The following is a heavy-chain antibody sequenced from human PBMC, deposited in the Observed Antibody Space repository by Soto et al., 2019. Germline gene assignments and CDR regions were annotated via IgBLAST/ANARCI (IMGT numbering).Heavy chain of an antibody. V-gene: IGHV4-31*03. CDR1: GGSISSGGHY. J-gene: IGHJ6*02. CDR3: AIGAGGIVGATRWYYYGMDV. D-gene: IGHD1-26*01. CDR2: IYYSGST. Sequence: PSETLSLTCTVSGGSISSGGHYWSWIRQPPGKGLEWIGCIYYSGSTYYNPSLKSRVTISVGTSKNQFSLKLSSVTAADTAVYYCAIGAGGIVGATRWYYYGMDVWGQGTTVTVSS.